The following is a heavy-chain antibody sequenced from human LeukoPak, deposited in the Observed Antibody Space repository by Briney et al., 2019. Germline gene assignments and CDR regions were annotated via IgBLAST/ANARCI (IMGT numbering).Heavy chain of an antibody. CDR1: GGSISSYY. Sequence: RPSETLSLTCTVSGGSISSYYWSWIRQPPGKGLEWIGYIYYSGCTNYNPSLKSRVTISVDTSKNQFSLKLSSVTAADTAVYYCARERAVTTYYYFDYWGQGTLVTVPS. CDR2: IYYSGCT. V-gene: IGHV4-59*01. J-gene: IGHJ4*02. CDR3: ARERAVTTYYYFDY. D-gene: IGHD4-17*01.